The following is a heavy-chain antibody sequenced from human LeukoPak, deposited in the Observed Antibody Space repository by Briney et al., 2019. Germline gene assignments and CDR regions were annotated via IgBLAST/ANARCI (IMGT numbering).Heavy chain of an antibody. CDR3: ASPELHCSSTSCANNLEYFQH. J-gene: IGHJ1*01. D-gene: IGHD2-2*01. V-gene: IGHV4-38-2*01. Sequence: GSLRLSCAASGFTFSSYAMSWVRQAPGKGLEWIGSIYHSGSTYYNPSLKSRVTISVDTSKNQFSLKLSSVTAADTAVYYCASPELHCSSTSCANNLEYFQHWGQGTLVTVSS. CDR1: GFTFSSYA. CDR2: IYHSGST.